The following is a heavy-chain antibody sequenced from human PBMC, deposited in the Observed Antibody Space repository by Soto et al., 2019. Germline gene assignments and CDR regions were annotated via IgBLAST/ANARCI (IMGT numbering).Heavy chain of an antibody. CDR3: ARGVFGVVWYYYYGMEV. CDR2: INHSGST. V-gene: IGHV4-34*01. CDR1: GGSFSGYY. J-gene: IGHJ6*02. Sequence: SETLSLTCAVYGGSFSGYYWSWIRQPPGKGLEWIGEINHSGSTNYNPSLKSRVTISVDTSKNQFSLKLSSVTAADTAVYYCARGVFGVVWYYYYGMEVWVQGTTVTVSS. D-gene: IGHD3-3*01.